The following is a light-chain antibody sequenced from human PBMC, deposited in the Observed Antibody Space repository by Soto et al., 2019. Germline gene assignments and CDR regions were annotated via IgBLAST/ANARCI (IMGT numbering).Light chain of an antibody. CDR3: QQYNNWPIT. J-gene: IGKJ5*01. V-gene: IGKV3-20*01. CDR2: GAS. Sequence: EIALTQSPGTLSLSPGERATLSCRASQSVSGSSLAWYQQRPGQAPRLLIYGASSRATGIPDRFSGTGSGTDFTLTISRLEPEDFAVYYCQQYNNWPITFGQGTRLEIK. CDR1: QSVSGSS.